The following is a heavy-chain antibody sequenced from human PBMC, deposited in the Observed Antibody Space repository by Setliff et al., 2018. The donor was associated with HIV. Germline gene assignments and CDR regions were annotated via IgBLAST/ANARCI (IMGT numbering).Heavy chain of an antibody. CDR2: IGSSGTSI. Sequence: GGSLRLSCSVFGISFRSYSMYWVRQAPGKGLEWVSHIGSSGTSIYYADSVKGRFTISRDNAKNSLSLQMNSLRAEDTAVYYCAREVIAVAGSGFDYWGQGILVTVSS. V-gene: IGHV3-48*04. J-gene: IGHJ4*02. D-gene: IGHD6-19*01. CDR3: AREVIAVAGSGFDY. CDR1: GISFRSYS.